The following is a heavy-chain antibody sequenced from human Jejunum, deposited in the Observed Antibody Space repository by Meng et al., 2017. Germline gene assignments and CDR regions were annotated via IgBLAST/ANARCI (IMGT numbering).Heavy chain of an antibody. J-gene: IGHJ4*02. CDR2: INTGNGNT. CDR1: GYTFTDYP. V-gene: IGHV1-3*04. Sequence: QVQLVQSGAEGKKPGASVKLSCKASGYTFTDYPVHWLRQAPGQSLEWMGWINTGNGNTYSSQKFRDRLTITSDTSAHTVYMDLSSLRSEDTAVFYCARETGGVYFYWGQGTLVTVSS. D-gene: IGHD2-8*02. CDR3: ARETGGVYFY.